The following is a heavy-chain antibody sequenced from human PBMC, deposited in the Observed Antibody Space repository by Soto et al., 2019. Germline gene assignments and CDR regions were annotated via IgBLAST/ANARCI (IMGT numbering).Heavy chain of an antibody. D-gene: IGHD3-22*01. Sequence: GGSLRLSCAVSGFTFSSYAMSWVRQAPGKGLEWVSLISGSGGGAYYADSVKGRFTISRDNSKNTLYLQMTGLRAEDTAVYYCAKDVTYYYGSSGYYSLDYRGQGTLVTVSS. J-gene: IGHJ4*02. CDR3: AKDVTYYYGSSGYYSLDY. CDR1: GFTFSSYA. CDR2: ISGSGGGA. V-gene: IGHV3-23*01.